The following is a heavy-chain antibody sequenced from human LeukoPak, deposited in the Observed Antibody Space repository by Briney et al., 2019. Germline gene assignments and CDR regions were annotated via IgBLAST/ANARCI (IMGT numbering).Heavy chain of an antibody. CDR3: ARVRGSAGYAWYFDL. D-gene: IGHD5-12*01. V-gene: IGHV3-33*01. J-gene: IGHJ2*01. CDR2: IWYDGSKK. CDR1: GFTFRRYC. Sequence: PERSLSLSCAASGFTFRRYCMVWVRQAPGKGLEWVALIWYDGSKKNYADSVKGRFTISKDNSKNTLYLQMNSLRAEDTAVYYCARVRGSAGYAWYFDLWGRGTLATVPS.